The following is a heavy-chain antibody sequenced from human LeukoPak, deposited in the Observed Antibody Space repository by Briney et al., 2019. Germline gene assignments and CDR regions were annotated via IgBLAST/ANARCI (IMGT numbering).Heavy chain of an antibody. CDR1: GYTFTSYG. CDR2: MSAYNGNT. J-gene: IGHJ3*02. CDR3: TRVAGHRGIILDWLDAFDI. V-gene: IGHV1-18*01. D-gene: IGHD3/OR15-3a*01. Sequence: GASVKVSCKASGYTFTSYGISWVRQAPGQGPEWMGRMSAYNGNTNYAQKLQGRVTMTTDTSTSTAYMELRSLRSDDTAVYYCTRVAGHRGIILDWLDAFDIWGQGTTVTVSS.